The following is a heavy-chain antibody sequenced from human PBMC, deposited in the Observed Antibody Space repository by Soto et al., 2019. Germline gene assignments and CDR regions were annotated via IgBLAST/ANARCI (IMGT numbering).Heavy chain of an antibody. Sequence: QVQLVQSGAEVKKPGASVKVSCKASGYTFTSYGISWVRQAPGQGLEWMGWISAYNGNTNYAQKLQGRVTMTTDTSTSTAYMELRSLSSDDTAVYYCAREGDYDILTGYYIIHYYYGMDVWGQGTTVTVSS. CDR3: AREGDYDILTGYYIIHYYYGMDV. CDR1: GYTFTSYG. D-gene: IGHD3-9*01. V-gene: IGHV1-18*01. CDR2: ISAYNGNT. J-gene: IGHJ6*02.